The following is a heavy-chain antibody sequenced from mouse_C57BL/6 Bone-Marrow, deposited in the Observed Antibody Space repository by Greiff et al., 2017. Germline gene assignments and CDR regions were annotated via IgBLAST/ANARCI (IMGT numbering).Heavy chain of an antibody. CDR2: SYPGDGDT. CDR1: GYAFSSSW. V-gene: IGHV1-82*01. J-gene: IGHJ3*01. D-gene: IGHD1-1*01. CDR3: ARGVFTTFAY. Sequence: LVESGPELVKPGASVKISCKASGYAFSSSWMNWVKQRPGKGLEWIGRSYPGDGDTNYNGKFKGKATLTADKSSSTAYMQLSSLTSEDSAVYFCARGVFTTFAYWGQGTLVTVSA.